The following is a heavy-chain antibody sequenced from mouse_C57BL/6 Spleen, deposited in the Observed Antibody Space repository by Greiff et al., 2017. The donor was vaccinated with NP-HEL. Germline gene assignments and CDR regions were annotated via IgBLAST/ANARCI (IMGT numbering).Heavy chain of an antibody. CDR1: GYTFTSYW. CDR2: IHPNSGST. V-gene: IGHV1-64*01. CDR3: ASDDDHWGFAD. J-gene: IGHJ3*01. Sequence: QVQLQQPGAELVKPGASVKLSCKASGYTFTSYWMHWVKQRPGQGLEWIGMIHPNSGSTNYNEKFKSKATLTADKSSTTAYMQLSSLTSEDSAVYYCASDDDHWGFADWGQGTLVTVSA. D-gene: IGHD2-3*01.